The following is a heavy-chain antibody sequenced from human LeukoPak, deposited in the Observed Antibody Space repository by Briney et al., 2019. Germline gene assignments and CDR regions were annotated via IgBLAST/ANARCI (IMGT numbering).Heavy chain of an antibody. D-gene: IGHD2/OR15-2a*01. V-gene: IGHV4-59*01. CDR1: GGSISSYY. CDR2: VYYSGNT. J-gene: IGHJ3*02. CDR3: ATSISPGPLDGFDI. Sequence: AETLSLTCTVSGGSISSYYWSWIRQPPGKGLEWIGYVYYSGNTNYNPSLKSRVTISLDTSKNQFSLKVSSVTAADTAVYYCATSISPGPLDGFDIWGQGTMVTVSP.